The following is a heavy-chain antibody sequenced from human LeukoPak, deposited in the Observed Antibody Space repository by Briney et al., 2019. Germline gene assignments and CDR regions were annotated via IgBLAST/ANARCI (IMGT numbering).Heavy chain of an antibody. D-gene: IGHD3-10*01. Sequence: GGSLRLSCAASGFTFDDSVMSWVRQAPGKGLEWVSGINWNGGSTGYADSVKGRFTISRDNAKNSLYLQMSSLRAEDTAVYYCARGGYYGSGSPSIDYWGQGTLVTVSS. CDR1: GFTFDDSV. J-gene: IGHJ4*02. V-gene: IGHV3-20*04. CDR2: INWNGGST. CDR3: ARGGYYGSGSPSIDY.